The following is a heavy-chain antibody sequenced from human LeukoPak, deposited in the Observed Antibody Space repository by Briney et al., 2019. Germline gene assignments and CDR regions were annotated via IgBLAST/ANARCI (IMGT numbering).Heavy chain of an antibody. V-gene: IGHV1-18*01. J-gene: IGHJ4*02. CDR2: ISAYNGNT. CDR1: GYTFTSYG. CDR3: ASREVAAPTYYFDY. Sequence: ASVKVSCKASGYTFTSYGISWVRQAPGQGLEWMGWISAYNGNTNYAQKLQGRVTMTTDTSTSTAYMELRSLRSDDTAVYYCASREVAAPTYYFDYWGQGTLVTVSS. D-gene: IGHD6-19*01.